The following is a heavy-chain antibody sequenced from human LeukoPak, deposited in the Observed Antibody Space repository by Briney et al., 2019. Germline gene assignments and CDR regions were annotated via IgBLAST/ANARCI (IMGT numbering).Heavy chain of an antibody. J-gene: IGHJ4*03. Sequence: SETLSLTCAVYGGSFSSYYWSWIRQSPGKGLEWIAEINHRGDTNYNPSVKSRVTISVDTSKNQFSLRVTSLTAADTAVYYCARGPTISETGYFDYWGQGTLVTVSS. CDR2: INHRGDT. CDR1: GGSFSSYY. CDR3: ARGPTISETGYFDY. V-gene: IGHV4-34*01. D-gene: IGHD1-1*01.